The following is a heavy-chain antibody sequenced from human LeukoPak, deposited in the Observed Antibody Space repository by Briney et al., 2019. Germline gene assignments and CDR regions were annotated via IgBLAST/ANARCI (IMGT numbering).Heavy chain of an antibody. J-gene: IGHJ2*01. CDR2: IYYLGST. D-gene: IGHD3-10*01. Sequence: PSETLSLTCAVYGVSFSGYYWSWIRQPPGKGLEWVGHIYYLGSTNYNPSLKSRVTISIDTSKNYFSLKLNSVIAADTAVYYCARDRPGSYWYFDLWGRGTLVTVSS. CDR1: GVSFSGYY. V-gene: IGHV4-59*01. CDR3: ARDRPGSYWYFDL.